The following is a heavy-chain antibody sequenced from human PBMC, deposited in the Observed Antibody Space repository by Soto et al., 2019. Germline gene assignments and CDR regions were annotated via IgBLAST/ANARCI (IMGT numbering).Heavy chain of an antibody. CDR2: ISYDGSNK. CDR1: GFTFSSYG. Sequence: GGSLRLSCAASGFTFSSYGMHWVRQAPGKGLEWVAVISYDGSNKYYADSVKGRFTISRDNSKNTLYLQMNSLRAEDTAVYYCAKGEVDSSSWYFFDYWGQGTLVTVSS. D-gene: IGHD6-13*01. J-gene: IGHJ4*02. V-gene: IGHV3-30*18. CDR3: AKGEVDSSSWYFFDY.